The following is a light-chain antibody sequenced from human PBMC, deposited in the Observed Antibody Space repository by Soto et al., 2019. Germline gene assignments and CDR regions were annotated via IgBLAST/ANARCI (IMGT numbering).Light chain of an antibody. J-gene: IGKJ5*01. V-gene: IGKV3-11*01. CDR2: DAS. Sequence: EIMMTQSPSTLSVSPGGRATLSCRASQSISDTLAWYQQKPGQAPRLLIYDASNRATGIPARFSGSGSGTDFTLTISSLEPEDFAVYYCQQRSNWPLTFGQGTRLEI. CDR3: QQRSNWPLT. CDR1: QSISDT.